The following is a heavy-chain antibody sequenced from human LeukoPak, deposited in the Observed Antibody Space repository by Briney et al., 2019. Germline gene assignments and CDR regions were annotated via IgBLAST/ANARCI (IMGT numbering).Heavy chain of an antibody. J-gene: IGHJ6*03. V-gene: IGHV1-2*04. Sequence: GASVKVSCKASGYTFTGYYMHWVRQAPGQGLEWMGWINPNSGGTNYAQKFQGWVTMTRDTSISTAYMELSRLRSDDTAVYYCARGPMGFHYYMDVWGKGTTVTVSS. CDR3: ARGPMGFHYYMDV. D-gene: IGHD2-8*01. CDR1: GYTFTGYY. CDR2: INPNSGGT.